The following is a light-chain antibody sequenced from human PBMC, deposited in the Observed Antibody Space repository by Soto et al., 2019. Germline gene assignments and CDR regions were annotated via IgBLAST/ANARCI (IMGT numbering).Light chain of an antibody. J-gene: IGKJ4*01. CDR3: LQDYNYPLT. CDR2: DAS. CDR1: LGIRND. V-gene: IGKV1-6*01. Sequence: AIQMTQSPSSLSASVGERVTITCRASLGIRNDLGWYQQKPVKAPKLLLYDASSLQSGVPSRFSGSGSGTDFTLTISSLQTEDFATYYCLQDYNYPLTFGGGTKVEIK.